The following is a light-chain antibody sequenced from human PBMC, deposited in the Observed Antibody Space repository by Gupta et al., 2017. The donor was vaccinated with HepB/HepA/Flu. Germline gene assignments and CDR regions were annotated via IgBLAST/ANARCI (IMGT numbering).Light chain of an antibody. CDR1: QSLLHSNGYNY. V-gene: IGKV2-28*01. Sequence: EIVMTQSPLSLPVTPGEPASISCRSSQSLLHSNGYNYLDWYLQKPGQSPQLLIYLGSNRASGVPDRFSGSGSGTELTLKISRVEAEDVGVYYCMQALQTWTFGQGTKVEIK. CDR2: LGS. CDR3: MQALQTWT. J-gene: IGKJ1*01.